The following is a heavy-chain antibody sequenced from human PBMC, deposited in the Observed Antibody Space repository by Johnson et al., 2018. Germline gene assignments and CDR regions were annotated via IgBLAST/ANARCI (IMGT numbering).Heavy chain of an antibody. V-gene: IGHV3-33*01. Sequence: QVQLVESGGGVVQPGRSLRLSCAASGFTFSSYGMHWVRQAPGKGLEWVAVIWYDGSNKYYADSVKGRFTISRDNSKNTLYLQMNSLRAEDTAVYYWARDQEEGARGWYFQHWGQGTLVTVSS. CDR2: IWYDGSNK. J-gene: IGHJ1*01. CDR3: ARDQEEGARGWYFQH. D-gene: IGHD1-26*01. CDR1: GFTFSSYG.